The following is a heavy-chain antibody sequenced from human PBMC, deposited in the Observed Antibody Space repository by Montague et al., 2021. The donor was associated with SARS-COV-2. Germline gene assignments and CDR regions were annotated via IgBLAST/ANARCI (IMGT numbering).Heavy chain of an antibody. V-gene: IGHV4-39*01. CDR1: GGSITSSSYY. Sequence: SETLSLTCSVSGGSITSSSYYWGLIRQSPDKGLEWIGNIYYSGSTYYNPSLKSRVTISVDTSKYQFSLKLSSVTAADTAVYYCVSLWKYGSGSHYAPWDYYNYGADVWGQGTTVTVSS. J-gene: IGHJ6*02. CDR2: IYYSGST. CDR3: VSLWKYGSGSHYAPWDYYNYGADV. D-gene: IGHD3-10*01.